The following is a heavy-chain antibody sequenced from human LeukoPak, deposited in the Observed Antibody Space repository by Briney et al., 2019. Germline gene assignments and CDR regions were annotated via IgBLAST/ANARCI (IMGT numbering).Heavy chain of an antibody. CDR3: ARLRVHIIAAAGRHFDY. V-gene: IGHV4-30-2*01. CDR1: GGSISSGGYY. J-gene: IGHJ4*02. CDR2: IYHSGST. D-gene: IGHD6-13*01. Sequence: PSETLSLTCTVSGGSISSGGYYWSWIRQPPGKGLEWIGYIYHSGSTYYNPSLKSRVTISVDRSKNQFSLKLSSVTAADTAVYYCARLRVHIIAAAGRHFDYWGQGTLVTVSS.